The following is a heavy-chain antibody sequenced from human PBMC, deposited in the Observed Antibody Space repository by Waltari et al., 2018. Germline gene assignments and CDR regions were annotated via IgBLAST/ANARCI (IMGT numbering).Heavy chain of an antibody. CDR2: IGVISGET. D-gene: IGHD1-7*01. V-gene: IGHV4-59*11. Sequence: QVQLQESGPGLVKPSETLSLTCAVSGGSISRAHTWSWIRQSPGKGLEWVGSIGVISGETSSNPSLKSRVTTSKDTSKNQFSLRLTSVTAADTAVYYCARIPPRAPAGTFFDSWGQGVLVTVSS. CDR3: ARIPPRAPAGTFFDS. J-gene: IGHJ4*02. CDR1: GGSISRAHT.